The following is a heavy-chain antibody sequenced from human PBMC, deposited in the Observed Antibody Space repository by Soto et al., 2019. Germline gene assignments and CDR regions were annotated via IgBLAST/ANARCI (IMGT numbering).Heavy chain of an antibody. D-gene: IGHD3-10*01. Sequence: GGSLRLSCAASGFTFSSYSMNWVRQAPGKGLEWVSSISSSSSYIYYADSVKGRFTISRDNAKNSLYLQMNSLRAEDTAVYYCARGKSSYGSGGGMDVWGQGTTVTVSS. CDR2: ISSSSSYI. CDR3: ARGKSSYGSGGGMDV. V-gene: IGHV3-21*01. CDR1: GFTFSSYS. J-gene: IGHJ6*02.